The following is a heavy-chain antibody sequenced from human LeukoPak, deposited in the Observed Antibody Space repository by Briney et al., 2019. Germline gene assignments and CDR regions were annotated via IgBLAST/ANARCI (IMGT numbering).Heavy chain of an antibody. CDR3: ASDIVVVPAKPLVDY. Sequence: GRFLRLSCAASGFTFSSYGMHWVRQAPGKGLEWVAVISYDGSNKYYADSVKGRFTICRDNSKNTLYLQMNSLRAEDTAVYYCASDIVVVPAKPLVDYWGQGTLVTVSS. CDR1: GFTFSSYG. D-gene: IGHD2-2*01. CDR2: ISYDGSNK. J-gene: IGHJ4*02. V-gene: IGHV3-30*03.